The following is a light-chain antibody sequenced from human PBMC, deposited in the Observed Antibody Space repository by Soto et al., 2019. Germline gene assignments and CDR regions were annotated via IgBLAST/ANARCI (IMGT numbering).Light chain of an antibody. V-gene: IGKV3-20*01. CDR1: QSVTSTS. J-gene: IGKJ4*01. CDR3: HQRSSWPLT. CDR2: GAA. Sequence: EIVLSQSPGTLSLSPGERATLSCRASQSVTSTSLSWYQQKTGQAPRLLIYGAANRATGIPDRFSGRGSGTDFTLTISRLEPEDFAVYYCHQRSSWPLTFGGGTKVEI.